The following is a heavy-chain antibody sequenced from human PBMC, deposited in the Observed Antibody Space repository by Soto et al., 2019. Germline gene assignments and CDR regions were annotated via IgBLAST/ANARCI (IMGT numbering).Heavy chain of an antibody. V-gene: IGHV3-21*01. D-gene: IGHD6-13*01. Sequence: EVQLVESGGGLVKPGGSLRLSCAASGFTFSSYSMNWVRQAPGKGLEWVSSISRSSSYIYYADSVKGRFTISRDNAKNSLYLQMNSLRAEDTAVYYCARVGRVAAAGSDFDYRGQGTLVTVSS. CDR3: ARVGRVAAAGSDFDY. CDR2: ISRSSSYI. J-gene: IGHJ4*02. CDR1: GFTFSSYS.